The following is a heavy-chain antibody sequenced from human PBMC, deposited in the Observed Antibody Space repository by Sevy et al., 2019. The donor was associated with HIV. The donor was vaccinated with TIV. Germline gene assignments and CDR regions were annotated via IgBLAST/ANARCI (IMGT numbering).Heavy chain of an antibody. CDR3: GRITPTTDVDY. Sequence: GGSLRLSCAASGFTFSDAWMNWVRLAPGKGLEWVGRIKSKSAGGTTDYAAPVKDRFTISRDDSKNTLYLQMNGLRTEDTAVYHCGRITPTTDVDYWGQGTPVTVSS. CDR1: GFTFSDAW. CDR2: IKSKSAGGTT. V-gene: IGHV3-15*05. J-gene: IGHJ4*02. D-gene: IGHD1-7*01.